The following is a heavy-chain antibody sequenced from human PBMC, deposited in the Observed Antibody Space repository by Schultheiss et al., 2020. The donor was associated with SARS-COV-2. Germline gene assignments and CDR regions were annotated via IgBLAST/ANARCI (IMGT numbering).Heavy chain of an antibody. Sequence: SETLSLTCAVYGGSFSGYYWSWIRQPAGKGLEWIGEINHSGSTNYNPSLKSRVTISVDTSKNQFSLKLSSVTAADTAVYYCARGHSGSYPPYFDYWGQGTLVTVSS. CDR1: GGSFSGYY. CDR3: ARGHSGSYPPYFDY. D-gene: IGHD1-26*01. J-gene: IGHJ4*02. V-gene: IGHV4-34*01. CDR2: INHSGST.